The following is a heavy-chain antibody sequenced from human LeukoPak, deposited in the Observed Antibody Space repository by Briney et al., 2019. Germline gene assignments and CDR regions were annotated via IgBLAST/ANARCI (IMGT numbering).Heavy chain of an antibody. Sequence: PSEILSLTCTVSGGSISSSSYYWGWVRQPPGKGLEWIANIFYTGSTYYNPSLKSRVTISADTSKNQFSLNLRSVTAADTAVYYCARLRGYSYGRLDFWGQGTLVTVSS. CDR3: ARLRGYSYGRLDF. J-gene: IGHJ4*02. D-gene: IGHD5-18*01. V-gene: IGHV4-39*01. CDR1: GGSISSSSYY. CDR2: IFYTGST.